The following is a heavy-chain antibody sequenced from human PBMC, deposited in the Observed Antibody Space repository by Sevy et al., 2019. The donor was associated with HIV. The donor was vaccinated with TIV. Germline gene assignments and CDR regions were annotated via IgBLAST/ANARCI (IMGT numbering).Heavy chain of an antibody. CDR3: ASLGVGQQFLV. Sequence: GESLKISCKGSGYSFSSYWIGWVRQMPGKGLEWMGIIYPGDSGDSDIRYSPSFQGQVTISADKSIDAAYLQWSSLKASDTAMYYCASLGVGQQFLVWGQWTTVTVSS. CDR2: IYPGDSGDSDI. D-gene: IGHD6-13*01. V-gene: IGHV5-51*01. J-gene: IGHJ6*02. CDR1: GYSFSSYW.